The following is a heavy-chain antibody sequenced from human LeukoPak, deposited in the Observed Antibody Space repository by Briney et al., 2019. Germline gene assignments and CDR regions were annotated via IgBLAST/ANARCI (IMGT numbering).Heavy chain of an antibody. CDR1: GYTFTSYG. J-gene: IGHJ4*02. CDR3: ARDFLLTTRRITIFGVVITSLGY. D-gene: IGHD3-3*01. V-gene: IGHV1-18*01. Sequence: AASVKVSCKASGYTFTSYGISWVRQAPGQGLEWMGWISAYNGNTNYAQKLQGRVTMTTDTSTSTAYMELRSLRSDDTAVYYCARDFLLTTRRITIFGVVITSLGYWGQGTLVTVSS. CDR2: ISAYNGNT.